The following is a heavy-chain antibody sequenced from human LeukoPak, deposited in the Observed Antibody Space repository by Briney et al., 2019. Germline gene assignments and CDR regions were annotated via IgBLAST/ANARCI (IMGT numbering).Heavy chain of an antibody. CDR2: IIPIFGTA. V-gene: IGHV1-69*01. CDR1: GDTFSSYA. CDR3: ASRPLGFRYTGYYYYMDV. Sequence: SVKVSCKASGDTFSSYAISWVRQAPGQGLEWMGGIIPIFGTANYAQKFQGRVTITADESTSTAYMELSSLRSEDTAVYYCASRPLGFRYTGYYYYMDVWGKGTTVTVSS. J-gene: IGHJ6*03. D-gene: IGHD2-2*02.